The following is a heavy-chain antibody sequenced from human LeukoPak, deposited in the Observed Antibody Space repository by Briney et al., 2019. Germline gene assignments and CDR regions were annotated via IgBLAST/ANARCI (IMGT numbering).Heavy chain of an antibody. D-gene: IGHD6-19*01. CDR1: GYSFTTYW. CDR3: ARLGSGWYDPMNY. CDR2: IYPGDSDT. V-gene: IGHV5-51*01. J-gene: IGHJ4*02. Sequence: GESLKISCKASGYSFTTYWIGWVRQMPGKGLEWMGIIYPGDSDTRYSPSFQGQVTISADKSINTAYLQWSSLKASDTAIYYCARLGSGWYDPMNYWGQGTLVTVSS.